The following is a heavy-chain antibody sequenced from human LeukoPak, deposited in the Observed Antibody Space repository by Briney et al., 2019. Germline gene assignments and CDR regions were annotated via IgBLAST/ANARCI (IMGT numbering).Heavy chain of an antibody. Sequence: PGGSLRLSCAASGFSFSRSGMHWVRQAPGKGLEWVAVISSEGTTTYYADSVKGRFTISRDNSKNTLYLQMNSLRAEDTAVYYCAKDRDYGDYRPLYFDYWGQGTLVTVSS. CDR2: ISSEGTTT. CDR3: AKDRDYGDYRPLYFDY. J-gene: IGHJ4*02. V-gene: IGHV3-30*18. D-gene: IGHD4-17*01. CDR1: GFSFSRSG.